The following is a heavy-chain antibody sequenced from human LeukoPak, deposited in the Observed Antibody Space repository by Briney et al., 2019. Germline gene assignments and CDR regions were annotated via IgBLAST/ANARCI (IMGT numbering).Heavy chain of an antibody. CDR1: GLTFSSSW. CDR2: INPDGNKK. Sequence: PGGSLRLSCAVSGLTFSSSWMDWVRQAPGKGLEWVASINPDGNKKYSADSVKGRFTIPRDNSKNTLYLQMNSLRAEDTAVYYCARRLNYSDYWGQGTLVTVSS. CDR3: ARRLNYSDY. D-gene: IGHD1-7*01. V-gene: IGHV3-7*01. J-gene: IGHJ4*02.